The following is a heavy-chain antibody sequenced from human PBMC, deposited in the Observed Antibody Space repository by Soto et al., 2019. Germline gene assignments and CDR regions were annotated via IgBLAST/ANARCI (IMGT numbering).Heavy chain of an antibody. Sequence: GGSLRLSCAASGFTFSSYAMRWVRQAPGKGLEWVAVISYDGSNKYYADSVKGRFTISRDNSKNTLYLQMNSLRAEDTAVYYCARISSGYSPFDYWGQGTLVTVSS. CDR2: ISYDGSNK. V-gene: IGHV3-30-3*01. CDR1: GFTFSSYA. CDR3: ARISSGYSPFDY. J-gene: IGHJ4*02. D-gene: IGHD3-22*01.